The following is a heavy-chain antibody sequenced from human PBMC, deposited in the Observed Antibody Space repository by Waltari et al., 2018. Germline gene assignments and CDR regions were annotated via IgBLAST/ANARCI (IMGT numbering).Heavy chain of an antibody. J-gene: IGHJ4*02. CDR2: IYHSGST. V-gene: IGHV4-38-2*01. CDR1: GYSISSGYY. Sequence: QVQLQESGPGLVKPSETLSLTCAVSGYSISSGYYWGWIRQPPGKGLEWIGSIYHSGSTYYNPSLKSRVTISVDTSKNQFSLKLSSVTAADTAVYYCARSMITFGGDYFDYWGQGTLVTVSS. D-gene: IGHD3-16*01. CDR3: ARSMITFGGDYFDY.